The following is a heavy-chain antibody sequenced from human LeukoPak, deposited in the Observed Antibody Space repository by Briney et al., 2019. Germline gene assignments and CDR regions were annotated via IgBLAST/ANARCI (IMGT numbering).Heavy chain of an antibody. J-gene: IGHJ5*02. Sequence: GESLRISCKGPEYDFANYWIGWVRQVPGRGLEWMGIVYPPDSTIHYSPSFQGRVTISIDRSVSTAYLQWTSLKASDSAMYFCARRKYFDTYLDPWGQGTLVTVSS. CDR1: EYDFANYW. D-gene: IGHD2/OR15-2a*01. CDR2: VYPPDSTI. V-gene: IGHV5-51*01. CDR3: ARRKYFDTYLDP.